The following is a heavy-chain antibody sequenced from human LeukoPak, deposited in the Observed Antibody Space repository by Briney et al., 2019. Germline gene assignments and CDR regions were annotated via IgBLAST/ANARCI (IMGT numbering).Heavy chain of an antibody. CDR1: GGSISSGGYY. CDR2: IYNSGNT. Sequence: TSETLSLTCTVSGGSISSGGYYWTWIRQHPGKGLEWIGYIYNSGNTYYNPSLKSRVTISVDTSKNQLSLMLISVTDADTAVYYCARREPAAIRGGLDYWGQGTLVTVSS. D-gene: IGHD2-2*02. J-gene: IGHJ4*02. V-gene: IGHV4-31*03. CDR3: ARREPAAIRGGLDY.